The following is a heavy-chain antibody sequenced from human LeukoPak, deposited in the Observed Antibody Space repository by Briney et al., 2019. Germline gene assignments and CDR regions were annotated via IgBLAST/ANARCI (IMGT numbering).Heavy chain of an antibody. J-gene: IGHJ5*02. CDR2: IKQDGSEK. CDR1: GFNLRNYW. CDR3: ARAGGRVVPAAVRFDP. D-gene: IGHD2-2*01. Sequence: PGGSLRLSCAASGFNLRNYWMSWVRQAPGKGLGWVANIKQDGSEKYYVDSVKGRFIISRDNAKNSLYLQMNSLRAEDTAVYFCARAGGRVVPAAVRFDPWGQGTLVTVSS. V-gene: IGHV3-7*01.